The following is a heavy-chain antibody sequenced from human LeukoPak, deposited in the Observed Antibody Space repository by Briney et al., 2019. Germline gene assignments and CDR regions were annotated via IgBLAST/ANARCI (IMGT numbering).Heavy chain of an antibody. CDR2: INQSGSK. CDR3: ARGRAYYDSSGYDY. V-gene: IGHV4-34*01. Sequence: TSQSLSLASAVDGGSLSSYCRSWIRQPPGEGSEWIGAINQSGSKNYNPTLKTRVPRSVDTSKDQFSLKLSSVTAADTAVYYCARGRAYYDSSGYDYWGQGTLVTVSS. CDR1: GGSLSSYC. J-gene: IGHJ4*02. D-gene: IGHD3-22*01.